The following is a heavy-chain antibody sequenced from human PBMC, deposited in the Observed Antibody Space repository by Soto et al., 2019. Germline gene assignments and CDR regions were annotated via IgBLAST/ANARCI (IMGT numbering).Heavy chain of an antibody. CDR2: ISYDGSNR. CDR3: ARAAVTNNWFDP. Sequence: GGSLRLSCAASGFTFSSYGMHWVRQGPGKGLEWVAIISYDGSNRYYADSVKGRFTISRDNSKNTLYLQMTSLRAEDTAVYYCARAAVTNNWFDPWGQGTLVTVSS. CDR1: GFTFSSYG. J-gene: IGHJ5*02. V-gene: IGHV3-30*03. D-gene: IGHD2-8*01.